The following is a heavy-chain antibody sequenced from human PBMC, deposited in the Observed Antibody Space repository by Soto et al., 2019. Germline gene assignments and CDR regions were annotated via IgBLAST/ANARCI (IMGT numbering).Heavy chain of an antibody. D-gene: IGHD2-2*01. J-gene: IGHJ5*02. Sequence: PSETLSLTCTVSGGSISSNSYYGGWSRQPGWKGLEWIGSIYYSGSTYYNPSLKSRVTISVDTSKNQFSLKLTSVTAADSAVYYCASHCRNTICYLWFDPWAHATLVTVSS. CDR1: GGSISSNSYY. CDR2: IYYSGST. V-gene: IGHV4-39*01. CDR3: ASHCRNTICYLWFDP.